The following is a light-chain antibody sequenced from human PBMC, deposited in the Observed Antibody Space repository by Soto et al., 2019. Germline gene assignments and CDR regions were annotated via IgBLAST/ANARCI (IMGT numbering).Light chain of an antibody. CDR1: TGAVTSGHY. CDR3: SLFYSGVVV. CDR2: DTH. V-gene: IGLV7-46*01. Sequence: QAVVTQEPSLTVSPGGTVTLTCGSSTGAVTSGHYPYWFQQKPGQAPRTLIYDTHNIHSWTPARFSGSLLGGKAALSLSGAQPEDEAEYYCSLFYSGVVVFGGGTKLTVL. J-gene: IGLJ2*01.